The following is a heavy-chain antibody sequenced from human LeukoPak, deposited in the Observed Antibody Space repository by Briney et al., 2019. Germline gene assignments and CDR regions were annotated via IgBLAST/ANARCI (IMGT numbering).Heavy chain of an antibody. CDR3: ARGYSSSWYNWLDP. CDR1: GFTFSINS. V-gene: IGHV3-48*01. J-gene: IGHJ5*02. D-gene: IGHD6-13*01. Sequence: GGSLRLSCAASGFTFSINSFNWVRQAPGKGLEWVSHIASDSSSKHYADSVRGRFTTSRDNAANTLYLQMNSRRAEDAAVYYCARGYSSSWYNWLDPWGQGTLVTVSS. CDR2: IASDSSSK.